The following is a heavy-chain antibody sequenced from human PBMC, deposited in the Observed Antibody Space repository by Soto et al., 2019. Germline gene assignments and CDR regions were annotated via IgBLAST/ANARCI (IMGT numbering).Heavy chain of an antibody. J-gene: IGHJ4*02. CDR2: ISYDGSNK. Sequence: PGGSLRLSCAASGFTFSSYGMHWVRQAPGKGLEWVAVISYDGSNKYYADSVKGRFTISRDNSKNTLYLQMNSLRAEDTAVYYCAKDGRGIFGVVSRLDYWGQGTLVTVSS. D-gene: IGHD3-3*01. V-gene: IGHV3-30*18. CDR1: GFTFSSYG. CDR3: AKDGRGIFGVVSRLDY.